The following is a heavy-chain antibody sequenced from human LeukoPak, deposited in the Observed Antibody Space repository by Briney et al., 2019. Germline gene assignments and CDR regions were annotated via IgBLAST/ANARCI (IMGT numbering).Heavy chain of an antibody. Sequence: GGSLRLSCAASGFTFSNYWMSWVRQAPGKGLEWVANINQDSSEKYYVDSVKGRFTTSRDNAKNSLYLQMNSLRAEDTAVYYCAELGITMIGGVWGKGTTVTISS. CDR1: GFTFSNYW. CDR3: AELGITMIGGV. J-gene: IGHJ6*04. D-gene: IGHD3-10*02. CDR2: INQDSSEK. V-gene: IGHV3-7*01.